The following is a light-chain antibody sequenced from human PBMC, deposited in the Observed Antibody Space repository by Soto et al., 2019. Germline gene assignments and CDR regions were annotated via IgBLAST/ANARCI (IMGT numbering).Light chain of an antibody. CDR1: QSDSGSY. CDR3: QQYGNSPYT. V-gene: IGKV3-20*01. Sequence: VLTQAPGTLSLSPWEGATLSCRPRQSDSGSYLAWYQQKPGQTPRLLIYCASSRATGIPARFSGSGSGTYFTLTISRLEPEDFAVYYCQQYGNSPYTFGQGTKVDIK. CDR2: CAS. J-gene: IGKJ2*01.